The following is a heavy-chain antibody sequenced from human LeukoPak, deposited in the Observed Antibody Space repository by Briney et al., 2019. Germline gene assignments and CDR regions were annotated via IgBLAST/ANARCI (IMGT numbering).Heavy chain of an antibody. CDR1: GFSLSTSGVG. D-gene: IGHD6-13*01. CDR3: AHLRYSASYFDY. V-gene: IGHV2-5*02. Sequence: SGPTLVKPTQTLTPTCTFSGFSLSTSGVGVGWIRQPPGKALEWLALIYWDDDKRYSPSLQSRLTITKDTSKNQVVLTMTNMDPVDTATYYCAHLRYSASYFDYWGQGTLVTVSS. CDR2: IYWDDDK. J-gene: IGHJ4*02.